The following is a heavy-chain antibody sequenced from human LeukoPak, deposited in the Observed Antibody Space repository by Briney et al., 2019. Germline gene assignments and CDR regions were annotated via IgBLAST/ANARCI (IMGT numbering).Heavy chain of an antibody. CDR3: ARDPTVAAPLDSYYFDY. CDR1: GFTFSSYW. V-gene: IGHV3-74*01. J-gene: IGHJ4*02. CDR2: INSDGSST. D-gene: IGHD4-23*01. Sequence: GGSLRPSCAVSGFTFSSYWMHWVRQAPGKGLVWVPRINSDGSSTSYADSVKGRFTISRDNAKNTLYLQMNSLRAEDTAVYYCARDPTVAAPLDSYYFDYWGQGTLVTVSS.